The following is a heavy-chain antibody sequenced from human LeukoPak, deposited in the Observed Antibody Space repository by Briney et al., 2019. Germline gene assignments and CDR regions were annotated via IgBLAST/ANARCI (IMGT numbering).Heavy chain of an antibody. CDR2: ISFDGSNR. J-gene: IGHJ3*02. Sequence: GGSLRLSCAASGFTFSSYTIHWVRQPPGKGLEWVAVISFDGSNRYYADSVKGRFTISRDNSKNTLYLQMNSLRAEDTAVYYCARAIVGDYVAFDIWGQGTMVTVSS. CDR1: GFTFSSYT. D-gene: IGHD4-17*01. CDR3: ARAIVGDYVAFDI. V-gene: IGHV3-30-3*01.